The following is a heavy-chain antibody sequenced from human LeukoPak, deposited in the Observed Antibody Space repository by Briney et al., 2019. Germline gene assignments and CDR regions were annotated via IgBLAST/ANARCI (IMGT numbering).Heavy chain of an antibody. CDR2: ISSSSTYI. V-gene: IGHV3-21*04. CDR1: GFTFSSYS. J-gene: IGHJ3*01. CDR3: ARSSYSSSSSV. Sequence: PGGSLRLSCAASGFTFSSYSMNWVRQAPGKGLEWVSCISSSSTYIHYADSVKGRFTISRDNAKNSLYLQINSLRAEDTAVYYCARSSYSSSSSVWGQGTMVTVSS. D-gene: IGHD6-6*01.